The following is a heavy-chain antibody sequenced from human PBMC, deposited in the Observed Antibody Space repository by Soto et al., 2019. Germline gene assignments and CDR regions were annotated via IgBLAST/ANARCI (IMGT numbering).Heavy chain of an antibody. CDR1: GFTVSDNI. V-gene: IGHV3-53*01. J-gene: IGHJ4*02. CDR2: IHSDGST. D-gene: IGHD6-19*01. CDR3: ARDASGPFDY. Sequence: GGSLRLSCSVAGFTVSDNIIWVGGAPGEGLVYVSFIHSDGSTHYTDSVRGRFNISRDNSKNTLYLQMDRLRVDDTAVYFCARDASGPFDYWGQGTLVTVSS.